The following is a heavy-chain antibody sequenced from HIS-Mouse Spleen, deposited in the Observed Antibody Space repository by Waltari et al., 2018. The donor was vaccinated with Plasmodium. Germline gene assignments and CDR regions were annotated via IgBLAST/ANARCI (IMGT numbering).Heavy chain of an antibody. CDR1: GFPFSSYW. CDR2: IKQDGSGN. D-gene: IGHD6-13*01. V-gene: IGHV3-7*01. J-gene: IGHJ2*01. CDR3: ASSWYWYFDL. Sequence: EVQLVESGGGLVQPGGSLRLPCAASGFPFSSYWMSWVRQGPGKGREWVANIKQDGSGNDHVDTVKVRYTISRDNAKNSLYLQMNSLRAEDTAVYYWASSWYWYFDLWGRGTLVTVSS.